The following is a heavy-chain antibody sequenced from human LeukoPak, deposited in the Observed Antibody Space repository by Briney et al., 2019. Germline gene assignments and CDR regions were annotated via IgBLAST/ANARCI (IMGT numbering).Heavy chain of an antibody. V-gene: IGHV1-18*01. Sequence: ASVKVSCKASGYTFTSYGISWVRRAPGQGLEWVGWISAYNGNTNYAQKLQGRVTMTTDTSTSTAYMELRSLRSDGTAVYYCARRGYDFWSGLLSGYFDYWCQGTLVTVSS. D-gene: IGHD3-3*01. CDR3: ARRGYDFWSGLLSGYFDY. J-gene: IGHJ4*02. CDR1: GYTFTSYG. CDR2: ISAYNGNT.